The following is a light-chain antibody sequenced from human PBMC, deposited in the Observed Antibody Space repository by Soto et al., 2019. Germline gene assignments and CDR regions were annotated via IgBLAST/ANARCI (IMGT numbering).Light chain of an antibody. CDR3: QQYGRSPYT. Sequence: EIVLTQSPGTLSLSPGERATLSCRASQSVSSSYLAWYQQKPGQAPRLLIYGASSRATGIPDRFSGSGSGIDFNLTISRLEPEDFAVYYCQQYGRSPYTFGQGTKLEIK. J-gene: IGKJ2*01. CDR2: GAS. V-gene: IGKV3-20*01. CDR1: QSVSSSY.